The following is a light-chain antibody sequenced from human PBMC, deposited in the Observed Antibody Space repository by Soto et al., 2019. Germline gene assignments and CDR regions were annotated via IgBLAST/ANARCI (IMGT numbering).Light chain of an antibody. Sequence: QSVLTQPPSASGTPGQRVTISCSGSSSSVGSNFVFWYQQLPGTAPKLLIYSDNQRPSGVPDRFSGSRSGTSGSLAISGLRSEDEADYYCAAWDDSLSSVVFGGGTQLTVL. CDR3: AAWDDSLSSVV. V-gene: IGLV1-47*02. J-gene: IGLJ2*01. CDR1: SSSVGSNF. CDR2: SDN.